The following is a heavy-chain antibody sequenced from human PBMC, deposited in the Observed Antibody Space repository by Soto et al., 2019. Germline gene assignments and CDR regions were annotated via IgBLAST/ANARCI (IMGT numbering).Heavy chain of an antibody. Sequence: PGESLKISCKASGYSFTDYWVGWVRQMPGKGLEWMAIIYPADSDTRYSPSFQGQVTISADKSISTAFLQWSRRKASDTAMYYCARLLRGCRYGHYYYYYQDVRGQGTTVTVSS. CDR3: ARLLRGCRYGHYYYYYQDV. V-gene: IGHV5-51*01. CDR2: IYPADSDT. J-gene: IGHJ6*03. D-gene: IGHD5-18*01. CDR1: GYSFTDYW.